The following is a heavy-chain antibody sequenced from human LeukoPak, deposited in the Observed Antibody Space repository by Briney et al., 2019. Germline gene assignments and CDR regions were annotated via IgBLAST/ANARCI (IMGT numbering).Heavy chain of an antibody. CDR1: GGSMSSYY. V-gene: IGHV4-59*08. J-gene: IGHJ4*02. D-gene: IGHD1-26*01. CDR2: IFYGGST. CDR3: ARQPYRWGAYYFDY. Sequence: SETLSLTCTVSGGSMSSYYWSWIRQPPGKGLEWIGYIFYGGSTNYNPSLRSRVTLSVDTSRNQFSLKLGSVTAADTAVYYCARQPYRWGAYYFDYWGQGTLVTVSS.